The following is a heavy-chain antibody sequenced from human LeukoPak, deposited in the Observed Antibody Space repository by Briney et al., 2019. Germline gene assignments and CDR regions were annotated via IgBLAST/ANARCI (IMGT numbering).Heavy chain of an antibody. CDR1: GYTFASYS. Sequence: VASVKVSCKASGYTFASYSLHWVRQAPGQGLEWLGRIYVNDASTHYAQEFQGRVIISRDTSTYTVYMDLSSLRSEDTGVYYCAREFPGGTRGFDYWGQGTLVTVSS. D-gene: IGHD1-26*01. J-gene: IGHJ4*02. V-gene: IGHV1-46*01. CDR3: AREFPGGTRGFDY. CDR2: IYVNDAST.